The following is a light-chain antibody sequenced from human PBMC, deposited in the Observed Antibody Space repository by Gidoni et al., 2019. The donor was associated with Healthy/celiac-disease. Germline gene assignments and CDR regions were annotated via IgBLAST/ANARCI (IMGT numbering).Light chain of an antibody. CDR3: AAWDDSLNGWV. J-gene: IGLJ3*02. CDR2: SNN. V-gene: IGLV1-44*01. CDR1: SSNIGSNT. Sequence: QSVLTQPPSASGTPGQRVTIACSGSSSNIGSNTVNWYQQPPGTAPKLLIYSNNQRPSGVPYRFSGSKSGTSASLAISGLQSEDEADYYCAAWDDSLNGWVFGGVTKLTVL.